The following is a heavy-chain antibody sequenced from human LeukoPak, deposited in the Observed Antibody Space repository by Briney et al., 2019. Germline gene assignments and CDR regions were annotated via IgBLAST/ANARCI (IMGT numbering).Heavy chain of an antibody. CDR3: ARDVTTLVAFDI. CDR2: IYHSGST. V-gene: IGHV4-38-2*02. J-gene: IGHJ3*02. CDR1: GYSISSGYY. Sequence: SETLSLTCTVSGYSISSGYYWGWIRQPPGKGLEWIGSIYHSGSTYYNPTLKSRVTISVDTSKNQFSLKLSSVTAADTAVYYCARDVTTLVAFDIWGQGTMVTVSS. D-gene: IGHD6-13*01.